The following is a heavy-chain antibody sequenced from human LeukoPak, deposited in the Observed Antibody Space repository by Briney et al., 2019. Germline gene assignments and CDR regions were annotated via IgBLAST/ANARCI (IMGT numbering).Heavy chain of an antibody. CDR1: GVTLSSYA. J-gene: IGHJ4*02. Sequence: PGGSLRLSCAASGVTLSSYAVSWARQAPGKGLEWVSTISGGGGSTYYADSVKGRFTISRDNSKNTLHLQVNSLRAEDTAVYYCAKGGKWDVTPFDYWGQGTLVTVSS. CDR3: AKGGKWDVTPFDY. D-gene: IGHD1-26*01. V-gene: IGHV3-23*01. CDR2: ISGGGGST.